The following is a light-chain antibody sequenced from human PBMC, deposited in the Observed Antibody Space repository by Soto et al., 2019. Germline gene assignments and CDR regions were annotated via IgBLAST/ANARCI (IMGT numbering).Light chain of an antibody. CDR3: QQYYNWPLEYT. CDR2: TAS. J-gene: IGKJ2*01. CDR1: QSVSSK. V-gene: IGKV3-15*01. Sequence: EIVMTQSPGTLSVSPGERVTLSCRASQSVSSKVAWYQQKPGQAPRLLIFTASLRATGVPARFSGSGSGTEFTLTISSLQSVAVYWCQQYYNWPLEYTFGQGTKLEI.